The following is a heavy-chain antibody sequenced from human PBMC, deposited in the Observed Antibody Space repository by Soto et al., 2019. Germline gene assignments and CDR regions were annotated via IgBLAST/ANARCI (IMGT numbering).Heavy chain of an antibody. V-gene: IGHV3-53*01. CDR1: GFTVSNNY. D-gene: IGHD3-10*01. J-gene: IGHJ4*02. CDR3: ATRAGGGGY. Sequence: EVQLVESGGGLIQPGGSLRLSCAVSGFTVSNNYMSWVRQAPGKGLEGVSVIYSGGYTAYGDSVKGRFTISRDNSKNTLYLQKKRPGAEAPAVFYCATRAGGGGYWGQGTLVTVSS. CDR2: IYSGGYT.